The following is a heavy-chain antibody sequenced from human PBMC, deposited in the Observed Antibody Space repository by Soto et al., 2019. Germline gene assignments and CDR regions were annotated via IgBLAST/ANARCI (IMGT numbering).Heavy chain of an antibody. CDR3: ARGDSPLIGAAAGLGYYYYGMDV. D-gene: IGHD6-13*01. V-gene: IGHV3-30*03. CDR2: ISYDGSNK. Sequence: PGGSLRLSCAASGFTFSSYGMHWVRQAPGKGLEWVAVISYDGSNKYYADSVKGRFTISRDNSKNTLYLQMNSLRAEDTAVYYCARGDSPLIGAAAGLGYYYYGMDVWGQGTTVTVS. J-gene: IGHJ6*02. CDR1: GFTFSSYG.